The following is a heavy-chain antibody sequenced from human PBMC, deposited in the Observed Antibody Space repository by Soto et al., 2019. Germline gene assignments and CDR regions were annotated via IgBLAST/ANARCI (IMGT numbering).Heavy chain of an antibody. J-gene: IGHJ6*02. D-gene: IGHD3-3*01. V-gene: IGHV3-30*18. Sequence: PGGSLRLSCAASGFTFSSYGMHWVRQAPGKGLEWVAVISYDGSNKYYADSVKGRFTISRDNSKNTLYLQMNSLRAEDTAVYYCAKDLELYVTIFGVVPYYYGMDVWGQGTTVTVSS. CDR3: AKDLELYVTIFGVVPYYYGMDV. CDR1: GFTFSSYG. CDR2: ISYDGSNK.